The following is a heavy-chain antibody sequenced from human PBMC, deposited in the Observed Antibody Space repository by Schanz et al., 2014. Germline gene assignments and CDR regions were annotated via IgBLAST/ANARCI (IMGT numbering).Heavy chain of an antibody. CDR1: GDSITHFY. Sequence: QVRLQESGPGLVRPSETLSLTCTVSGDSITHFYWSWIRQSPGKGLEWIGSIYYSGTTNYSPSLNRRVTISLDMSKKSFSLNLSSVTTADAAVYYCARHGGIPYYPMDVWGQGTTVTVSS. D-gene: IGHD3-16*01. V-gene: IGHV4-59*01. CDR2: IYYSGTT. CDR3: ARHGGIPYYPMDV. J-gene: IGHJ6*02.